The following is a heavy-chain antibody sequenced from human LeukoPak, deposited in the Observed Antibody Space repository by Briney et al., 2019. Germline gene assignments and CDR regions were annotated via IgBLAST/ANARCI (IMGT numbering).Heavy chain of an antibody. CDR2: ISYDGSNK. Sequence: GGSLRLSCAASGFTFSSYGMHWVRQAPGKGLEWVAVISYDGSNKYYADSVKGRFTISRDNSKNTLYLQMNSLRAEDTAVYYCAKVAWYSSGWYWGGAFDIWGQGTMVTVSS. V-gene: IGHV3-30*18. J-gene: IGHJ3*02. D-gene: IGHD6-19*01. CDR3: AKVAWYSSGWYWGGAFDI. CDR1: GFTFSSYG.